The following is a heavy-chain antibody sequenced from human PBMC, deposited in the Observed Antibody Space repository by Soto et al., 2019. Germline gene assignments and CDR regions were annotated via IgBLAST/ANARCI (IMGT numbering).Heavy chain of an antibody. D-gene: IGHD3-22*01. Sequence: SETLSLTCTVSGGSISSYYWSWIRQPPGKGLEWIGYIYYSGSTNYNPSLKSRVTISVDTSKNQFSLKLSSVTAADTAVYYCARVTYYYDSSGYYLIDYWGQGTLVTVSS. CDR3: ARVTYYYDSSGYYLIDY. CDR1: GGSISSYY. J-gene: IGHJ4*02. V-gene: IGHV4-59*01. CDR2: IYYSGST.